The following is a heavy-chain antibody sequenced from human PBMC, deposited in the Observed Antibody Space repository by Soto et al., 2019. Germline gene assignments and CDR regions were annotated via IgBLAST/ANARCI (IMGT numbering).Heavy chain of an antibody. V-gene: IGHV3-21*01. CDR2: ISSSSSHI. Sequence: PAVSLRLSCASYGFTFGRYSMNWVRQAPGKGLEWVSSISSSSSHIYYADSVKGRFTISRDNAKNSLYLQMNSLRAEDTPVYYCARVIRAALYYYGMDVWGQGITVTVSS. CDR1: GFTFGRYS. J-gene: IGHJ6*02. D-gene: IGHD3-16*02. CDR3: ARVIRAALYYYGMDV.